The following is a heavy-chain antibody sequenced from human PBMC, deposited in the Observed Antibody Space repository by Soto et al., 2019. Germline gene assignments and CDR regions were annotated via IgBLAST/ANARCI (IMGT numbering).Heavy chain of an antibody. V-gene: IGHV3-7*05. Sequence: EVHMVESGGGLVQPGGSPRLSCVVSGFTFANFYINWVRQAPGKGLEWVASIKKDGSDMSYVDTVKGRFTVSRDNAKNSVYLQMNSLRAEDTAMYYCETDVFPGTSGWYYWGQGTPVTVSS. D-gene: IGHD6-19*01. J-gene: IGHJ4*02. CDR2: IKKDGSDM. CDR3: ETDVFPGTSGWYY. CDR1: GFTFANFY.